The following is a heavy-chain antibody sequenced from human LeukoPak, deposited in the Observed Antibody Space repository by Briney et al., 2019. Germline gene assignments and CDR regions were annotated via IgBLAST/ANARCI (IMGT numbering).Heavy chain of an antibody. V-gene: IGHV4-34*01. CDR1: GGSFSGYY. D-gene: IGHD5-18*01. CDR2: INHSGST. Sequence: IPSETLSLTCAVYGGSFSGYYWSWIRQPPGKGLEWIGEINHSGSTNYNPSLKSRVTISVDTSKNQFSLKLSSVTAADTAVYYCASGFAMAQRGLDYWGQGTLVTVSS. CDR3: ASGFAMAQRGLDY. J-gene: IGHJ4*02.